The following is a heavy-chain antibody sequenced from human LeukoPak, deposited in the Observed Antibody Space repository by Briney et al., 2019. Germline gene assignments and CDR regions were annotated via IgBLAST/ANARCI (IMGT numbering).Heavy chain of an antibody. CDR2: ISGSGGST. D-gene: IGHD3-10*01. CDR1: GFTFSSYA. CDR3: AKGRGITMVRNWFDP. V-gene: IGHV3-23*01. J-gene: IGHJ5*02. Sequence: RGGSLRLSCAASGFTFSSYAMSWVRQAPGKGLEWVSAISGSGGSTSYADSVKGRFTISRDNSKNTLYLQMNSLRAEDTAVYYCAKGRGITMVRNWFDPWGQGTLVTVSS.